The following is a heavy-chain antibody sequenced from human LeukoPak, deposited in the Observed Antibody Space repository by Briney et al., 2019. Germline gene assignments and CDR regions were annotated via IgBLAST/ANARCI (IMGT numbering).Heavy chain of an antibody. Sequence: PGGSLRLSCAASGFTFSSYSMNWVRQAPGKGLEWVSSISSSSSYIYYADSVKGRFTISRDNAKNSLYLQMSSLRAEDTAVYYCAREGYSSGWYNYGMDVWGQGTTVTVSS. CDR1: GFTFSSYS. D-gene: IGHD6-19*01. J-gene: IGHJ6*02. CDR3: AREGYSSGWYNYGMDV. CDR2: ISSSSSYI. V-gene: IGHV3-21*01.